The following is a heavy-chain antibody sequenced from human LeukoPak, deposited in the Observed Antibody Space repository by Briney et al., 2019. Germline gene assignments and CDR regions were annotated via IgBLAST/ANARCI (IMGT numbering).Heavy chain of an antibody. Sequence: ASVKVSCKASSFIFNNYGISWVRQAPGQGLEWMGWISAYNGNTNYAQKLQGRVTMTTDTSTSTAYMELRSLRSDDTAVYYCARDDWAARLLPPDYWGQGTLVTVSS. V-gene: IGHV1-18*01. CDR2: ISAYNGNT. D-gene: IGHD6-6*01. CDR3: ARDDWAARLLPPDY. CDR1: SFIFNNYG. J-gene: IGHJ4*02.